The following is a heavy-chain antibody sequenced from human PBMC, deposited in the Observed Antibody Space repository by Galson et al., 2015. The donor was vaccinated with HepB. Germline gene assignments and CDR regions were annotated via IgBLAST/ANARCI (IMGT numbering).Heavy chain of an antibody. Sequence: LRLSCAASGFTFSSYAMSWVRQAPGKGLEWVSAISGSGGSTYYADSVKGRFTISRDNSKNTLYLQMNSLRAEDTAVYYCAKSPGLPAKDYYYYYYMDVWGKGTTVTVSS. CDR1: GFTFSSYA. V-gene: IGHV3-23*01. CDR2: ISGSGGST. D-gene: IGHD2-2*01. J-gene: IGHJ6*03. CDR3: AKSPGLPAKDYYYYYYMDV.